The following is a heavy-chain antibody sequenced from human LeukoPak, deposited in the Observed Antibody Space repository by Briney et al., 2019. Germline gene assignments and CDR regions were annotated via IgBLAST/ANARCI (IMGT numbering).Heavy chain of an antibody. J-gene: IGHJ6*02. CDR1: GFTFDDYA. CDR2: IRWNSGSI. D-gene: IGHD6-19*01. V-gene: IGHV3-9*01. CDR3: AAGTEYGMDV. Sequence: GGSLRLSCAASGFTFDDYAMHWVRQAPGKGLEWVSGIRWNSGSIGYADSVKGRFTISRDNAKNSLYLQMNSLRAEDTALYYCAAGTEYGMDVWGQGTTVTVSS.